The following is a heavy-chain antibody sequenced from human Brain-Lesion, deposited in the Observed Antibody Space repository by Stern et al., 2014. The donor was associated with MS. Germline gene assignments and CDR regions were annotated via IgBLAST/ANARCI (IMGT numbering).Heavy chain of an antibody. CDR3: ARGRVVPGFQYYATDV. Sequence: VQLVESGPGLVKPSQTLSLSCTVSGGSISSGGYYWSWIRQPAGKGLEWIGRIFNSGSTSYNPSLKSRVPIYNHPSHNQFSPRLNPRTAADTAVYYCARGRVVPGFQYYATDVWGQGTTVIVSS. CDR2: IFNSGST. D-gene: IGHD2-2*01. V-gene: IGHV4-61*02. J-gene: IGHJ6*02. CDR1: GGSISSGGYY.